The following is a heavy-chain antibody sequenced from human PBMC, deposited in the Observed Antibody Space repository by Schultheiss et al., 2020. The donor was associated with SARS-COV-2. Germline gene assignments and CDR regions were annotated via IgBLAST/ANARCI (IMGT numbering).Heavy chain of an antibody. Sequence: SQTLSLTCTVSGGSISSGDYYWSWIRQPPGKGLEWIGNIYYSGSTYYNPSLKSRFTISVDTSKNQFSLKLSSVTAADTAVYYCARGRQLVGFDYWGQGTLVTVSS. V-gene: IGHV4-30-4*01. D-gene: IGHD6-6*01. CDR2: IYYSGST. CDR1: GGSISSGDYY. J-gene: IGHJ4*02. CDR3: ARGRQLVGFDY.